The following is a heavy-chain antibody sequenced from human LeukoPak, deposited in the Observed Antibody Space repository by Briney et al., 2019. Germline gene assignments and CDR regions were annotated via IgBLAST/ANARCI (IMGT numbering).Heavy chain of an antibody. Sequence: PSQTLSLTCTVSGGSISSGGYYWSWIRQQPGKGLEWVGYIYYSGSTYYNPSLKSRVTISVDTSKNQFSLKLSSVTAADTAVYYCARFEWLQPIDYWGQGTLVTVSS. D-gene: IGHD5-24*01. J-gene: IGHJ4*02. V-gene: IGHV4-31*03. CDR2: IYYSGST. CDR3: ARFEWLQPIDY. CDR1: GGSISSGGYY.